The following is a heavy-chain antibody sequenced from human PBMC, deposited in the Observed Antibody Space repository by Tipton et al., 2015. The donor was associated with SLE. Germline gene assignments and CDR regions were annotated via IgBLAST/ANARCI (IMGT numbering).Heavy chain of an antibody. CDR1: GGSFSGYY. J-gene: IGHJ3*02. CDR3: ARGFLEWLFDDAFDI. D-gene: IGHD3-3*01. CDR2: INHSGST. V-gene: IGHV4-34*01. Sequence: TLSLTCAVHGGSFSGYYCSWIRQPPGKGLEWIGEINHSGSTNYNPSLKSRVTISVDTTKNQFSLKLSSVAAADTAVHYCARGFLEWLFDDAFDIWGQGTMVTVSS.